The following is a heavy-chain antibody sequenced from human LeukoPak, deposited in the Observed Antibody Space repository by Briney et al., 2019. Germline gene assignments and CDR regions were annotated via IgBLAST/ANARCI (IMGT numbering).Heavy chain of an antibody. CDR1: GDSISSSTYY. V-gene: IGHV4-39*07. J-gene: IGHJ5*02. CDR2: IYYSGST. CDR3: ARDCSSTSCYSRFDP. Sequence: SETLSLTCTVSGDSISSSTYYWVWIRQPPGKGLEWIGSIYYSGSTYYNPSLESRVNISVDTSKNQFSMRLSSVTAADTAVYYCARDCSSTSCYSRFDPWGQGTLVTVSS. D-gene: IGHD2-2*01.